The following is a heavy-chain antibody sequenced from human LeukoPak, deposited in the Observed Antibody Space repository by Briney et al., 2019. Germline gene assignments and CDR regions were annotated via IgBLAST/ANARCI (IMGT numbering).Heavy chain of an antibody. Sequence: PGGSLRLSCAASGFTFSSYWMSWVRQAPGKGLEWVANIKQDGSEKYYVDSVKGRFTISRDNAKNSLYLQMNSLRAEDTALYYCAKIAVADPFDYWGQGTLVTVSS. CDR3: AKIAVADPFDY. CDR1: GFTFSSYW. CDR2: IKQDGSEK. D-gene: IGHD6-19*01. J-gene: IGHJ4*02. V-gene: IGHV3-7*03.